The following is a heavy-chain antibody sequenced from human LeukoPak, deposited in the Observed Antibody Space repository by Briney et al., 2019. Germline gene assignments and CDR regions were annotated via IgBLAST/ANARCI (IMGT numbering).Heavy chain of an antibody. Sequence: SETLCLTCTVSGGSISSYFWSWIRQPPGKGLEWIGYIYYSVSTNYNPPLKSRVTISVDTSKNQFSLRLSSVTAADTAVYYCARPYSSGWYGAFDIWGQGTMVTVSS. J-gene: IGHJ3*02. CDR1: GGSISSYF. D-gene: IGHD6-19*01. V-gene: IGHV4-59*08. CDR2: IYYSVST. CDR3: ARPYSSGWYGAFDI.